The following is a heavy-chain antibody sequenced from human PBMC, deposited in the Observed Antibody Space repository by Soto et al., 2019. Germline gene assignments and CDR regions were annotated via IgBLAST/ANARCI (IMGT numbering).Heavy chain of an antibody. CDR2: FDPEDGET. V-gene: IGHV1-24*01. CDR1: GYTLSELS. J-gene: IGHJ3*02. Sequence: GASVKVSCKVSGYTLSELSMHWVRQAPGKGLEWMGGFDPEDGETIYAQKFQGRVTMTEDTSTDTAYMELSSLRSEDTAVYYCATDMLCYYYDSSGYSHDAFDIWGQGTMVTVSS. CDR3: ATDMLCYYYDSSGYSHDAFDI. D-gene: IGHD3-22*01.